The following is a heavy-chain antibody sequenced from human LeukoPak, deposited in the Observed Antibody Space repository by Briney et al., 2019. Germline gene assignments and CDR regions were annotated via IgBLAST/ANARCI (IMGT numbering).Heavy chain of an antibody. CDR2: IYTSGST. CDR3: ARVPMTTVTTRDYYYMDV. J-gene: IGHJ6*03. V-gene: IGHV4-4*07. Sequence: SETLSLTCTVSGGSISSYYWSWIRQPAGKGLEWIGRIYTSGSTNYNPSLKSRVTMSVDTSRNQFSLKLNSVTAADTAVYYCARVPMTTVTTRDYYYMDVWGKGITVTIYS. CDR1: GGSISSYY. D-gene: IGHD4-17*01.